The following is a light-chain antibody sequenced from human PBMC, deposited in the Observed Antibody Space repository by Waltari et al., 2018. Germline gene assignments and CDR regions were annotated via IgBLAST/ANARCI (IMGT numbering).Light chain of an antibody. Sequence: QSVLTQPPSVSAAPGQRVTISCSGGSSNIGNNYVSWYRQFPGTAPKLLIYENSERPSGIPGRFSGSKSGTSATLDITGLQAGDEADYYCGTWDSSLSGAVFRGGTHLTVL. CDR2: ENS. V-gene: IGLV1-51*02. J-gene: IGLJ7*01. CDR1: SSNIGNNY. CDR3: GTWDSSLSGAV.